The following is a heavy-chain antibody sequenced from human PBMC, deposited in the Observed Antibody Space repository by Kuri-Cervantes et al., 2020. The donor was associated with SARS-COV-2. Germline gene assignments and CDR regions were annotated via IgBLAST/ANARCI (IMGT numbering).Heavy chain of an antibody. V-gene: IGHV4-61*02. CDR1: GFSLSTSGMC. J-gene: IGHJ4*02. Sequence: SGPTLVKPTQTLTLTCTFSGFSLSTSGMCVSWIRQPAGKGLEWIGYIYTSGGTNYNPSLKSRVSISADTSKNQFSLKLSSVTAADTAVYYCARMSYTGWYYFDYWGQGTLVTVSS. D-gene: IGHD6-19*01. CDR3: ARMSYTGWYYFDY. CDR2: IYTSGGT.